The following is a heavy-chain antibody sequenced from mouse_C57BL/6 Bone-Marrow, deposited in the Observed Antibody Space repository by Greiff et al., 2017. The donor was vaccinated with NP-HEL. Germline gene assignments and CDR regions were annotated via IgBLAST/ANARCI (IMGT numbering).Heavy chain of an antibody. V-gene: IGHV5-4*01. Sequence: EVKVEESGGGLVKPGGSLKLSCAASGFTFSSYAMSWVRQTPEKRLEWVATISDGGSYTYYPDNVKGRFPISRDNAKNNLYLQMSHLKSEDTAMYYCAREGDYYGSRAYWGQGTLVTVSA. CDR2: ISDGGSYT. CDR1: GFTFSSYA. J-gene: IGHJ3*01. D-gene: IGHD1-1*01. CDR3: AREGDYYGSRAY.